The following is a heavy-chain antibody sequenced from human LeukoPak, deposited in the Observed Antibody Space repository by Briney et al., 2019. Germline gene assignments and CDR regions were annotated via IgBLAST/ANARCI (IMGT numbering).Heavy chain of an antibody. D-gene: IGHD2-21*02. J-gene: IGHJ3*02. Sequence: SETLSLTCTVSGGSISSYYWNWIRQPAGKGLEWIGRIYTSGSTNYNPSLKSRVTMSLDTSKNQFSLKLSSVTAADTAVYYCARLPGGDSSSVVAFDIWGQGTVVTVSS. CDR1: GGSISSYY. CDR3: ARLPGGDSSSVVAFDI. V-gene: IGHV4-4*07. CDR2: IYTSGST.